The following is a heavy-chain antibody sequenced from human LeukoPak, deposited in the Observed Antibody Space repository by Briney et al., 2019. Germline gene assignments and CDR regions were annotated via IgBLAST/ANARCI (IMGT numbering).Heavy chain of an antibody. V-gene: IGHV3-23*01. CDR3: AKPLRYCSSTSSCFDY. CDR1: GFTFSSYA. D-gene: IGHD2-2*01. J-gene: IGHJ4*02. CDR2: ISGSGGST. Sequence: QLGGSLRLSCAASGFTFSSYAMSWVRQAPGKGLGWVSAISGSGGSTYYADSVKGRFTISRDNSKNTLYLQMNSLRAEDTAVYYCAKPLRYCSSTSSCFDYWGQGTLVTVSS.